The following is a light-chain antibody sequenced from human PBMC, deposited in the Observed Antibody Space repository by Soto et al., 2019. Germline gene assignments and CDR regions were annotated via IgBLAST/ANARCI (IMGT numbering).Light chain of an antibody. J-gene: IGKJ1*01. Sequence: EIVLTQSPGTLSLSPGERAILSYRASQSLGYYLAWYQEKPGQAPRLLIYDASIRATGIPARFSGSWSGTDFTLTINGLEPEDSAVYYCQQRGNWPPTWTFGQGTKVDIK. CDR3: QQRGNWPPTWT. CDR1: QSLGYY. CDR2: DAS. V-gene: IGKV3-11*01.